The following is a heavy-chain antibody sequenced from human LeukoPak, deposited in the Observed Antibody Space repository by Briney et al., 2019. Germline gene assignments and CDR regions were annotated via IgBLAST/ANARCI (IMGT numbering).Heavy chain of an antibody. CDR1: GFTFGSYS. V-gene: IGHV3-48*01. CDR2: ISSSSSTI. D-gene: IGHD3-16*01. Sequence: PGGSLRLSCAASGFTFGSYSMNWVRQAPGKGLEWVSYISSSSSTIYYADSVKGRFTISRDNAKNSLYLQMNSLRGEDTAVYYCAKDYVWSCDYWGPGILVIVSS. CDR3: AKDYVWSCDY. J-gene: IGHJ4*02.